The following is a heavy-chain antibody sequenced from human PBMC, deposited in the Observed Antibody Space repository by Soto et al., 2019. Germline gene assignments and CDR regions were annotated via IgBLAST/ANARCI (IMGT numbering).Heavy chain of an antibody. CDR1: GFTFSSYC. J-gene: IGHJ6*02. D-gene: IGHD5-18*01. CDR2: INSDGSST. V-gene: IGHV3-74*01. Sequence: PXVSLSLSCAASGFTFSSYCLHWVRQAPGKGLVWVSRINSDGSSTSYADSVKGRFTISRDNAKNTLYLQMNSLRAEDTAVYYCARERWIQQWLRGSYYYGMDAWGQGTMVTVSS. CDR3: ARERWIQQWLRGSYYYGMDA.